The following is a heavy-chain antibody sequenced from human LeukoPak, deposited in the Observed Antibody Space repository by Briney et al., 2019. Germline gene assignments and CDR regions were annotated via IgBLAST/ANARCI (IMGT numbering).Heavy chain of an antibody. Sequence: ASVKVSCKASGYTFTGYYMHWVRQAPGQGLEWMGWINPNSGGTNYAQKFQGWVTMTRDTSISTAYMELSRLRSDDTAVYYCARAAGYSSINYYYYGMDVWGQGTTVTVSS. D-gene: IGHD6-13*01. CDR3: ARAAGYSSINYYYYGMDV. CDR2: INPNSGGT. J-gene: IGHJ6*02. CDR1: GYTFTGYY. V-gene: IGHV1-2*04.